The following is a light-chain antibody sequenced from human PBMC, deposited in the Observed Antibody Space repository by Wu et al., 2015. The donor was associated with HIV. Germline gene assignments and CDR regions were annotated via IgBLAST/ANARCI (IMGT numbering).Light chain of an antibody. CDR3: QQRSNWPVT. Sequence: EIVLTQSPATLSLSPGERATLSRRASQSVNSYLAWYQQKPGQAPRLLIYDAYNRATGIPARFSGSGSGTDFTLTISSLEPEDFVVYFCQQRSNWPVTFGQGTRLDIK. J-gene: IGKJ5*01. CDR2: DAY. V-gene: IGKV3-11*01. CDR1: QSVNSY.